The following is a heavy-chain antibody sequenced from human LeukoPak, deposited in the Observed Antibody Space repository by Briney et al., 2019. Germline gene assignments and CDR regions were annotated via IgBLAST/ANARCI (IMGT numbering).Heavy chain of an antibody. J-gene: IGHJ4*02. CDR2: FDADGTTT. Sequence: PGGSLRLSCAASGFTFSRYSMHWVRQAPGKGLVWVSRFDADGTTTRYADSVKGRFTISRDNAKNTLYLQMNSLRVEDTALYYCARVREDSSAWAHFDFWGQGTLVTVSS. V-gene: IGHV3-74*01. CDR1: GFTFSRYS. CDR3: ARVREDSSAWAHFDF. D-gene: IGHD6-6*01.